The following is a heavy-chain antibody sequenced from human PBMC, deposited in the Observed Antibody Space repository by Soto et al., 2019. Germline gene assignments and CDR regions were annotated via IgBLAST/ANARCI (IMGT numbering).Heavy chain of an antibody. CDR1: GGSISSSSYY. J-gene: IGHJ4*02. V-gene: IGHV4-39*07. D-gene: IGHD1-26*01. Sequence: SETLSLTCTVSGGSISSSSYYWGWIRQPPGKGLEWIGSIYYSGSTYYNPSLKSRVTISVDTSKNQFSLKLSSVTAADTAVYYCARRYGGNLDYWGQGTLVTVSS. CDR2: IYYSGST. CDR3: ARRYGGNLDY.